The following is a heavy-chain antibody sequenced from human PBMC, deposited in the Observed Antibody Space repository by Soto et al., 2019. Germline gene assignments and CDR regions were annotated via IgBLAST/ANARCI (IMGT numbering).Heavy chain of an antibody. J-gene: IGHJ6*02. CDR1: GFTFSSYG. V-gene: IGHV3-30*03. D-gene: IGHD6-19*01. Sequence: GGSLRLSCAASGFTFSSYGIHWVRQAPGKGLEWVAVISYDGNNKFYANSMKGRFTISRDNSMNTVYLQMNSLRPEDTAMYVCARYQQPQTVGGILHYYHGLDVWGQGTTVTVSS. CDR2: ISYDGNNK. CDR3: ARYQQPQTVGGILHYYHGLDV.